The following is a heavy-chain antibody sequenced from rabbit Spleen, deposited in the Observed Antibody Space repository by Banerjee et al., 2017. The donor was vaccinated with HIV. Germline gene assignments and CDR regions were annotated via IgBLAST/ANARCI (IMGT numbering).Heavy chain of an antibody. Sequence: QSLEESGGDLVQPGGSLTLTCTASGFSFSSSYWICWVRQALGKGPEWIACIYNGDGGTYYATWAKGRFTISKTSSTTMTLQMTSLTAADTATYFCASGSGAWATRLDLWGQGTLVTVS. D-gene: IGHD1-1*01. CDR1: GFSFSSSYW. CDR2: IYNGDGGT. CDR3: ASGSGAWATRLDL. V-gene: IGHV1S40*01. J-gene: IGHJ3*01.